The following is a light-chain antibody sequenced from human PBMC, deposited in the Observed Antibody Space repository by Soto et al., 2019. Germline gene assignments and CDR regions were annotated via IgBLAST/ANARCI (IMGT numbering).Light chain of an antibody. J-gene: IGLJ1*01. CDR1: NSNIGNNF. Sequence: QLVLTQPPSASGTPGQRVTISCSGSNSNIGNNFVYWYQQFPGTAPKVVIYRDNQRPSGVPDRFSGSKSGTSASLAISGLRSEDEAEYYCAAWDDSLSGAYVFGSGTKVTVL. CDR2: RDN. CDR3: AAWDDSLSGAYV. V-gene: IGLV1-47*01.